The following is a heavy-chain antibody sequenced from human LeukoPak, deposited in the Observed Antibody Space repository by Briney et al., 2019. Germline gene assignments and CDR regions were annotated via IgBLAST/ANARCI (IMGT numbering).Heavy chain of an antibody. V-gene: IGHV4-59*01. D-gene: IGHD4-23*01. Sequence: SETLSLTCTVSVRSISSYYWSWIRQPPGKGLEWIGYIYYSGSTNYNPSLKSRVTISVDTSKNQFSLKLSSVTAADTAVYYCARGYGGYFDYWGQGTLVTVSS. J-gene: IGHJ4*02. CDR1: VRSISSYY. CDR3: ARGYGGYFDY. CDR2: IYYSGST.